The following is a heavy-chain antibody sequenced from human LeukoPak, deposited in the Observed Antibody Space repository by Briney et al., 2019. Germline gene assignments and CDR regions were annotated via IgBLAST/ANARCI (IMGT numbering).Heavy chain of an antibody. J-gene: IGHJ3*02. V-gene: IGHV3-30*07. Sequence: GGSLRLSCEASGFTLSSYTMHWVRQAPGKGLEWVALIAYDESFKYYADSVRGRIAISRDSAKTTLYLQMNSLRTEDTAVYYCAREANAFDIWGQGTVVTVSS. CDR3: AREANAFDI. CDR1: GFTLSSYT. CDR2: IAYDESFK.